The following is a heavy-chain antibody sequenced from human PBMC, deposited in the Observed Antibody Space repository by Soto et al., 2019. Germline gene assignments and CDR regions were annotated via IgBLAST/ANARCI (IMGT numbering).Heavy chain of an antibody. J-gene: IGHJ4*02. D-gene: IGHD2-8*02. CDR1: GFTFSSYA. CDR2: IDGSGRNT. CDR3: AKDGGSVCSGGTCYFQAPDY. V-gene: IGHV3-23*01. Sequence: LRLSCAASGFTFSSYAMSWVRQAPGKGLEWVSGIDGSGRNTYYADSVKGRFTISRDNSKNTLSVQMDSLRVEDTALYYCAKDGGSVCSGGTCYFQAPDYWGQGTLVTVSS.